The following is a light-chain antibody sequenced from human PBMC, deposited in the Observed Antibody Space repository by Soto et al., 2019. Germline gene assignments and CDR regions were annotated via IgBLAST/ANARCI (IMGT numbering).Light chain of an antibody. CDR1: SSNIGNNY. J-gene: IGLJ2*01. CDR2: DNN. V-gene: IGLV1-51*01. CDR3: ATWDGSLPGEV. Sequence: QSVLTQSPSVSAAPGQQVTISCSGSSSNIGNNYVSWYQQVPGTAPKLLIYDNNKRPSGIPDRFSGSKSGTSGTLDITGLQTGDEADYYCATWDGSLPGEVFGGGTQLT.